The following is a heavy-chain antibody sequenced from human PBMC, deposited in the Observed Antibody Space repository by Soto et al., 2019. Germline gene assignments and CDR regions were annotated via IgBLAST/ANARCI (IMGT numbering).Heavy chain of an antibody. CDR2: ISGSGGST. V-gene: IGHV3-23*01. D-gene: IGHD6-13*01. CDR3: AKDRRWSQYFDY. CDR1: GFTFSSYA. Sequence: GGSLRLSCAASGFTFSSYAMRWGRQAPGKGLEWVSDISGSGGSTYYADSVKGRFTISRDNSKNTLYLQMNSLRAEDTAVYYCAKDRRWSQYFDYWGQGTLVTVSS. J-gene: IGHJ4*02.